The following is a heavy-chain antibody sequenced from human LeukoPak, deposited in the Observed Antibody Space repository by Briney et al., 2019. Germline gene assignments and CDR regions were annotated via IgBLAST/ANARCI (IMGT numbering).Heavy chain of an antibody. CDR2: ISYEGSNK. CDR3: ARDGPPPAIIATAIPSKYTWFDP. Sequence: PGRSLRLSCAASGFTFRTYAMLWVRQAPGKGLEWVAFISYEGSNKYYADSVKGRFTISRDNSKNTLYLQMNTLRPEDTAVYYCARDGPPPAIIATAIPSKYTWFDPWGQGTLVTVSS. J-gene: IGHJ5*02. CDR1: GFTFRTYA. V-gene: IGHV3-30-3*01. D-gene: IGHD2-2*02.